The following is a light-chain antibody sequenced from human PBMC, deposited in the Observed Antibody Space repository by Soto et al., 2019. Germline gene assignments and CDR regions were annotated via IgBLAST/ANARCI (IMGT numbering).Light chain of an antibody. CDR1: QSIGNW. Sequence: DIQMTQSPSTLSASVGDRVTITCRASQSIGNWLAWYQQKPGKAPKLLIYMASGLESGFPSRFSGSGSGTEFTLTISCLQPDEFATYYCQQYNSYPRTFGQGTKVEIK. V-gene: IGKV1-5*03. J-gene: IGKJ1*01. CDR2: MAS. CDR3: QQYNSYPRT.